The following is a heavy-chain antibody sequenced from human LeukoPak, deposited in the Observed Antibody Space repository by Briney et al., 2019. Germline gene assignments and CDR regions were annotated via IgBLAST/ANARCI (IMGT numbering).Heavy chain of an antibody. CDR2: INPNSGGT. J-gene: IGHJ5*02. D-gene: IGHD3-10*01. V-gene: IGHV1-2*02. Sequence: ASVKLSCQASGYTFTGYYMHWDRQAPGQGLEWMGWINPNSGGTNYAQKFQGRDTMTRDTSISTAYMELSRLRSDDTAVYYCARFPRVRGVNPWGQGTLVTVSS. CDR1: GYTFTGYY. CDR3: ARFPRVRGVNP.